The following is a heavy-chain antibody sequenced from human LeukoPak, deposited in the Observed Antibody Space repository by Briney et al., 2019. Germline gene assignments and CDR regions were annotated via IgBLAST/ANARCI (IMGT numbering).Heavy chain of an antibody. CDR3: ARVLVPGVLGAFDI. D-gene: IGHD3-3*02. CDR1: GGSISGYY. Sequence: SETLSLTCTVSGGSISGYYWSWIRQPAGKGLEWIGRISSTGSTNYNPSLKSRGTMSVDTSRNQFSLMLSSVTAADTAVYYCARVLVPGVLGAFDIWGQGTTVTVSS. CDR2: ISSTGST. V-gene: IGHV4-4*07. J-gene: IGHJ3*02.